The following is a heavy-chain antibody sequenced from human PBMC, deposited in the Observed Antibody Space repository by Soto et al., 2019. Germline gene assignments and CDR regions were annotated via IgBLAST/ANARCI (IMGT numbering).Heavy chain of an antibody. Sequence: SETLSLTCTVSGGSISSYYWIWIGQPAGKGLEWIGRIYTSGNTNYNPSLKSRVTMSVDTSKNQFSLRVSSVTAADTAVYYCARNVRSNYGMDVWGQGTTVTVSS. J-gene: IGHJ6*02. CDR3: ARNVRSNYGMDV. V-gene: IGHV4-4*07. CDR1: GGSISSYY. D-gene: IGHD1-26*01. CDR2: IYTSGNT.